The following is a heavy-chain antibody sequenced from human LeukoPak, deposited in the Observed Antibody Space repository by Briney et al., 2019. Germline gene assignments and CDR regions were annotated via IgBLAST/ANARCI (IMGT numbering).Heavy chain of an antibody. J-gene: IGHJ6*03. CDR3: AREGPHLWFGDLAYFYMDV. D-gene: IGHD3-10*01. CDR1: GFTFSSYW. CDR2: IKEDGSEK. V-gene: IGHV3-7*01. Sequence: GGSLRLSCAASGFTFSSYWTSWVRQAPGKGLEWVANIKEDGSEKYYVDSVKGRLTISRDNAKNSLYLQMNSLRAEDTAVYYCAREGPHLWFGDLAYFYMDVWGKGTTVTISS.